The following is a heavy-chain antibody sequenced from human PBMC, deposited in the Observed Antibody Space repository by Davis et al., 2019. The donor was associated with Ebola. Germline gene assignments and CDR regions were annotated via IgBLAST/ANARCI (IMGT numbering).Heavy chain of an antibody. J-gene: IGHJ4*02. V-gene: IGHV3-30*03. D-gene: IGHD3-16*01. CDR1: AFKFSDNS. Sequence: GESLKISCVASAFKFSDNSMNWIRQAPGKGLEWVALTSYDGSREDYADSVKGRFTVSSDNRNNTLYLHMNSLRVEDRATYFCAREGGGSYGYWGQGALVSVSA. CDR2: TSYDGSRE. CDR3: AREGGGSYGY.